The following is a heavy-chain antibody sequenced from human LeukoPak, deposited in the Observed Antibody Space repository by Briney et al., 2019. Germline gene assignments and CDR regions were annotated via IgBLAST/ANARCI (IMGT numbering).Heavy chain of an antibody. CDR3: ARPIAARPEGNAFDI. D-gene: IGHD6-6*01. CDR2: ISSSSSYI. Sequence: GGSLRLSCAASGFTFSSYSMNWVRQAPGKGLEWVSSISSSSSYIYYADSVKGRFTISRDNAKNSLYLQMNSLRAEDTAVYYCARPIAARPEGNAFDIWGQGTMVTVSS. V-gene: IGHV3-21*01. CDR1: GFTFSSYS. J-gene: IGHJ3*02.